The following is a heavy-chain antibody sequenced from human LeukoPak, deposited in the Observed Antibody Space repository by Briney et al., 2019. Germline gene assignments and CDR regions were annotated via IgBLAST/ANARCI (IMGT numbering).Heavy chain of an antibody. J-gene: IGHJ4*02. Sequence: PGGSLRLACATSGFSFTDSPMNWVRQAPGKGLEWISNIRTTAEGAKYAYYADSVKGRVTISRDDGKNSLYLHMNSLRDDDTAVYYRATDQRPACDYWGQGILVTVSS. V-gene: IGHV3-48*02. CDR2: IRTTAEGAKYA. CDR1: GFSFTDSP. D-gene: IGHD1-1*01. CDR3: ATDQRPACDY.